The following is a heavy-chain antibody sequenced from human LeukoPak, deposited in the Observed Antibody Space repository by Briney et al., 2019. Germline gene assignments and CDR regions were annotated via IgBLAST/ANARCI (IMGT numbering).Heavy chain of an antibody. J-gene: IGHJ3*02. V-gene: IGHV4-59*12. CDR2: MYYSGTT. D-gene: IGHD4-17*01. Sequence: ETLSLTCTVSGGSISSYYWSWIRQPPGKGLEWIGNMYYSGTTNYNPSLKSRVTMSVDTSKNQFSLKLSSVTAADTAVYYCARDSGDYIGASTIWGQGTMVTVSS. CDR3: ARDSGDYIGASTI. CDR1: GGSISSYY.